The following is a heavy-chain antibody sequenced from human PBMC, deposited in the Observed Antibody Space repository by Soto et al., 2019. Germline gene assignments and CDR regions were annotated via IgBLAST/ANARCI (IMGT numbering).Heavy chain of an antibody. CDR3: ARDRADYYYDSSGFN. V-gene: IGHV3-7*01. J-gene: IGHJ4*02. D-gene: IGHD3-22*01. Sequence: GGSLRLSCAASGFTFSGYWMNWVRQAPGKGLEWVANINQDGSEKSYVDSVKGRFTISRDNAKNSLYLQMNSLRAEDTAVYYCARDRADYYYDSSGFNWGQGTLVTVSS. CDR1: GFTFSGYW. CDR2: INQDGSEK.